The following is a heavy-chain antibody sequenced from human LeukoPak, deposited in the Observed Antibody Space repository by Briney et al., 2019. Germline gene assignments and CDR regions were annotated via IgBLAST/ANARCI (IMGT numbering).Heavy chain of an antibody. V-gene: IGHV4-59*06. CDR2: IYYSGST. Sequence: KPSETLSLTCTVSGGSISSYYWSWIRQHPGKGLEWIGYIYYSGSTYYNPSLKSRVTISVDTSKNQFSLKLSSVTAADTAVYYCARDRGVYYDILTGYSNYYYYYMDVWGKGTTVTVSS. D-gene: IGHD3-9*01. J-gene: IGHJ6*03. CDR1: GGSISSYY. CDR3: ARDRGVYYDILTGYSNYYYYYMDV.